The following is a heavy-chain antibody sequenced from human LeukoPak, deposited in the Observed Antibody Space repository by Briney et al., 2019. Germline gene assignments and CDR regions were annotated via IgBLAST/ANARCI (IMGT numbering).Heavy chain of an antibody. V-gene: IGHV4-34*01. J-gene: IGHJ4*02. CDR3: ARESRLGRLDY. CDR1: GYSITSGYY. CDR2: INHSGST. D-gene: IGHD6-25*01. Sequence: SETLSLTCTVSGYSITSGYYWSWIRQPPGKGLEWIGEINHSGSTNYNPSLKCRVTISVDTSKNQFSLKLSSVTAADTAVYYCARESRLGRLDYWGQGTLVTVSS.